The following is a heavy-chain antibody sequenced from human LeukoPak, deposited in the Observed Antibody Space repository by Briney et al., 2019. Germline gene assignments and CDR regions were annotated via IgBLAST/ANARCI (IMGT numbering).Heavy chain of an antibody. V-gene: IGHV3-23*05. Sequence: GGSLRLSCAASGFPFSSYSMSWVRQAQGKGLEWVSTIYYADDYTYYADSVKGRFTISRDNSKNTLFLQMNSLRAEDTAVYYCANSCGGDCELFEYWGQGTLVTVSS. J-gene: IGHJ4*02. CDR1: GFPFSSYS. CDR3: ANSCGGDCELFEY. D-gene: IGHD2-21*02. CDR2: IYYADDYT.